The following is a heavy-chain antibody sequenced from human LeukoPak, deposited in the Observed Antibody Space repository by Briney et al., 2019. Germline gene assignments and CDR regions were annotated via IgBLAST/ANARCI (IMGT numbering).Heavy chain of an antibody. D-gene: IGHD3-16*01. CDR1: GGSISSSSYY. J-gene: IGHJ5*02. Sequence: PSGTLSLTCTVSGGSISSSSYYWGWIRQPPGKGLEWIGSIYYSGSTYYNPSLKSRVTISVDTSKNQFSLKLSSVTAADTAVYYCARVPRGGDRFDPWGQGTLVTVSS. V-gene: IGHV4-39*07. CDR3: ARVPRGGDRFDP. CDR2: IYYSGST.